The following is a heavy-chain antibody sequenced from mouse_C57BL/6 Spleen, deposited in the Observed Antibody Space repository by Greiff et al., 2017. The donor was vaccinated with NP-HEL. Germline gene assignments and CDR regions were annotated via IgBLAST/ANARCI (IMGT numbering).Heavy chain of an antibody. CDR3: ARYHGYSYYYAMDY. Sequence: EVQLQQSGPELVKPGASVKMSCKASGYTFTDYNMHWVKQSHGKSLEWIGYINPNNGGTSYNQKFKGKATLTVNKSSSTAYMELRSLTSEDSAVYYCARYHGYSYYYAMDYWGQGTSVTVSS. D-gene: IGHD2-2*01. CDR2: INPNNGGT. CDR1: GYTFTDYN. V-gene: IGHV1-22*01. J-gene: IGHJ4*01.